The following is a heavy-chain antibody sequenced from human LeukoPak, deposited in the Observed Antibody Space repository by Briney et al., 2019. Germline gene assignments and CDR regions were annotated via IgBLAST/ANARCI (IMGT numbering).Heavy chain of an antibody. CDR3: GKTTVGYSSGQKPAWPVDY. D-gene: IGHD5-18*01. CDR1: GFAFGSHA. Sequence: GGSLRLPCEASGFAFGSHAMYWVRQAPGKGLEWVAGIFGSGGSPHYADPVKGRFTISRDNSRNTVYLQINSLRAEDTAVYYCGKTTVGYSSGQKPAWPVDYWGQGTLVTVSS. CDR2: IFGSGGSP. J-gene: IGHJ4*02. V-gene: IGHV3-23*01.